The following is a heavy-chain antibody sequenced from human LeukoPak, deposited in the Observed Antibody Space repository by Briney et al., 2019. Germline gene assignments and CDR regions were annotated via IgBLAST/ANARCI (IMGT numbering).Heavy chain of an antibody. D-gene: IGHD3-3*01. CDR2: IYHSRST. Sequence: SETLSLTCTVSGYSISSGYYWGWIRQPPGKGLEWIGSIYHSRSTYYNPSLKSRVTISVDTSKNQFSLKLSSVTAADTAVYYCARDRGVDFWSGWAYYYYYMDVWAKGPRSPSP. V-gene: IGHV4-38-2*02. CDR3: ARDRGVDFWSGWAYYYYYMDV. J-gene: IGHJ6*03. CDR1: GYSISSGYY.